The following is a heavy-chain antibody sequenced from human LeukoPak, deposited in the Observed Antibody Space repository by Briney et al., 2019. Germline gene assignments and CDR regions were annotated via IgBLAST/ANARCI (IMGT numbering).Heavy chain of an antibody. D-gene: IGHD3-22*01. V-gene: IGHV3-9*03. J-gene: IGHJ4*02. CDR1: GFTFDDYA. Sequence: GGSLRLSCAPSGFTFDDYAMHWVRQAPRKGLEWVSGISWNSGSIGYADSVKGRFTISRDNAKNSLYLQMNSLRAEDMALYYCAKGNYYDSSGHIDYWGQGTLVTVSS. CDR3: AKGNYYDSSGHIDY. CDR2: ISWNSGSI.